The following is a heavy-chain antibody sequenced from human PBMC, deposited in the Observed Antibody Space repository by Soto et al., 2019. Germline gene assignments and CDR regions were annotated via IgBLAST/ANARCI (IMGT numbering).Heavy chain of an antibody. CDR3: ARDRRDTMLGVVSVFDY. Sequence: RSLRLSCAASGFTFSSYSMNWVLQAPGKWLEWVSSISSISSYIYSADSVKGRFTISIDNAKNSLYLRMNSQSAGETAVYYCARDRRDTMLGVVSVFDYWGQGTLVSVSS. D-gene: IGHD3-22*01. CDR1: GFTFSSYS. V-gene: IGHV3-21*01. CDR2: ISSISSYI. J-gene: IGHJ4*02.